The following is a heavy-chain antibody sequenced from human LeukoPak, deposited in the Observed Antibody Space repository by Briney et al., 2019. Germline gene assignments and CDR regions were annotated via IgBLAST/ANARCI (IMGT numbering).Heavy chain of an antibody. CDR1: GFTFSSYG. CDR2: IRYDGSNK. J-gene: IGHJ1*01. D-gene: IGHD1-26*01. CDR3: AKGLSGSYLQYFQH. Sequence: GGSLRLSCAASGFTFSSYGMHWVRQAPGKGLEWVAFIRYDGSNKNYADSVKGRFTISRDNSKNTLYLQMNSLRAEDTAVYYCAKGLSGSYLQYFQHWGQGTLVTVSS. V-gene: IGHV3-30*02.